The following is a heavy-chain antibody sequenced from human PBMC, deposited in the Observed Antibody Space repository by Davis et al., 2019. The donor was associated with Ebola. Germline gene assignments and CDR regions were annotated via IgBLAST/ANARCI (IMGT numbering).Heavy chain of an antibody. V-gene: IGHV3-21*01. D-gene: IGHD5-12*01. CDR1: GFTFSSYS. J-gene: IGHJ4*02. CDR3: ARGLRGYSGYDSRLFDY. CDR2: ISSSSSYI. Sequence: GESLKISCAASGFTFSSYSMNWVRQAPGKGLEWVSSISSSSSYIYYADSVKGRFTISRDNAKNSLYLQMNSLRAEDTAVYYCARGLRGYSGYDSRLFDYWGQGTLVTVSS.